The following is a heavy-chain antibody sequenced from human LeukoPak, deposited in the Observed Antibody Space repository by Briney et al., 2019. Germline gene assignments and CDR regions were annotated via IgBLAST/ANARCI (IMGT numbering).Heavy chain of an antibody. CDR2: TSGSGVNS. J-gene: IGHJ4*02. CDR3: AKEYSGYDFDY. Sequence: PGGSLRLSCAASGFTLRSYDISWVRQAPGKGLEWVAATSGSGVNSYYADSVRGRFTSSRDNSQNALYLQMDSLRAEDTALYYCAKEYSGYDFDYWGQGTLVTVSS. V-gene: IGHV3-23*01. CDR1: GFTLRSYD. D-gene: IGHD5-12*01.